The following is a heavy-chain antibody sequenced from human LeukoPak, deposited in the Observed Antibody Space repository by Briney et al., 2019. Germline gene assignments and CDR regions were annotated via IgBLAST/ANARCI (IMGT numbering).Heavy chain of an antibody. CDR3: AKRGVVIRVILVGFHKEAYYFDS. D-gene: IGHD3-22*01. CDR2: ISDRGSRT. V-gene: IGHV3-23*01. Sequence: GGSLRLSCAVSGITLSNYGMSWVRQAPGKGLEWVAGISDRGSRTNYADSVKGRFTISADHPKNTLYLQMNSLRAEDTAVYFCAKRGVVIRVILVGFHKEAYYFDSWGQGALVTVSS. CDR1: GITLSNYG. J-gene: IGHJ4*02.